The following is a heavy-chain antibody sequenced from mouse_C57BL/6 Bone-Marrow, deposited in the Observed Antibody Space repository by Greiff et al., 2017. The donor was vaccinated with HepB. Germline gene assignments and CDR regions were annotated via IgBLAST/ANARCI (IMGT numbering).Heavy chain of an antibody. J-gene: IGHJ3*01. Sequence: EVKLVESGGGLVQPKGSLKLSCAASGFTFNTYAMHWVRQAPGKGLEWVARIRSKSSNYATYYADSVKDRFTISRDDSQSMLYLQMNNLKTEDTAMHCGVRGGMYDGSFAYWGQGTLVTVSA. D-gene: IGHD2-14*01. CDR2: IRSKSSNYAT. CDR1: GFTFNTYA. CDR3: VRGGMYDGSFAY. V-gene: IGHV10-3*01.